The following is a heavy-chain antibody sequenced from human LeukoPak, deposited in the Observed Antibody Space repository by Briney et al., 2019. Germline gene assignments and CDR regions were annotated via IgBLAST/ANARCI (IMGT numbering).Heavy chain of an antibody. CDR2: IPSDGSNK. V-gene: IGHV3-30-3*01. D-gene: IGHD5-18*01. Sequence: GGSLRLSCAASGFTFSSYAMHWVRQAPGKGLDWVAVIPSDGSNKYYADSVKGRFTISRDNSKNTLFLQMNSLGAEDTAVYYCARDSSDTAAHLFYYYYYYYMDAWGKGTTVTVSS. CDR1: GFTFSSYA. J-gene: IGHJ6*03. CDR3: ARDSSDTAAHLFYYYYYYYMDA.